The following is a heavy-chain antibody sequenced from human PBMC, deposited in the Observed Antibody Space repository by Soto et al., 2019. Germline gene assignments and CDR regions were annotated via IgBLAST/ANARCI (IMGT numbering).Heavy chain of an antibody. Sequence: QVQLVQSGAEVKKPGSSVKVSCKASGGTFSSYTISWVRQAPGQGLEWMGRIIPILGIANYAQKFQGRVTITADKSTGTAYMELSSLRSEDTAVYYCARGRIVVVPAAMEGNWFDPWGQGTLVTVSS. D-gene: IGHD2-2*01. J-gene: IGHJ5*02. V-gene: IGHV1-69*02. CDR2: IIPILGIA. CDR3: ARGRIVVVPAAMEGNWFDP. CDR1: GGTFSSYT.